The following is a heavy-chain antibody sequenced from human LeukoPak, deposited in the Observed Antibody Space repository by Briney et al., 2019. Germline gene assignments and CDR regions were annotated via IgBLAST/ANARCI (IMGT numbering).Heavy chain of an antibody. CDR2: ISGSGGST. Sequence: SGGSLRLSCAASGFTFSSYGMSWVRQAPGKGLEWVSAISGSGGSTYYADSVKGRFTISRDNSKNTLFLQMNSLRDEDTAVYYCAKVWTGYYFDYWGQGTLVTVSS. V-gene: IGHV3-23*01. CDR1: GFTFSSYG. J-gene: IGHJ4*02. D-gene: IGHD3/OR15-3a*01. CDR3: AKVWTGYYFDY.